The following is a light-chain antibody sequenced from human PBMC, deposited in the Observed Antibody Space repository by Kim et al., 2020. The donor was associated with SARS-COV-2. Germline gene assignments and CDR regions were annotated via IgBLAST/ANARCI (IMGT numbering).Light chain of an antibody. CDR2: DDT. CDR1: NVGSKS. Sequence: SYELTQPPSVSVAPGKTARISCGGDNVGSKSVQWYQKRPGQAPVVVVYDDTDRPSGIPERFSGSNSGNTATLTISRVEAGDEADYYCQVWDSNSDHVVCGGGTQLTVL. CDR3: QVWDSNSDHVV. V-gene: IGLV3-21*03. J-gene: IGLJ2*01.